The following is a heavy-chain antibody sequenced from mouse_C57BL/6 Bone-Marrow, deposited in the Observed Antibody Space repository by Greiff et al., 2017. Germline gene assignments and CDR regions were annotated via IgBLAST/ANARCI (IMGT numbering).Heavy chain of an antibody. CDR1: GFSLTSYG. Sequence: VKLMESGPGLVQPSQSLSITCTVSGFSLTSYGVHWVRQSPGKGLEWLGVIWSGGSTDYNAAFISRLSISKDNSKSQVFFKMSSLQADDTAIYYCARKDSNGYYFDYWGQGTTLTVSS. D-gene: IGHD2-5*01. CDR3: ARKDSNGYYFDY. J-gene: IGHJ2*01. V-gene: IGHV2-2*01. CDR2: IWSGGST.